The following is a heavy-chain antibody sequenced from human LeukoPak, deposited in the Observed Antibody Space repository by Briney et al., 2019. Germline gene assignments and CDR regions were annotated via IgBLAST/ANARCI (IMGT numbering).Heavy chain of an antibody. D-gene: IGHD2-21*02. CDR1: GYTFTDYY. J-gene: IGHJ5*02. Sequence: ASVKVSCKASGYTFTDYYMHRVRQAPGQGLEWMGWINPNSGATNYAQTFQGRVTMTRDTSISTAYMELSRLRSDDTAVYYCARKGCTGDCYRFDPWGQGTLVTVSS. V-gene: IGHV1-2*02. CDR2: INPNSGAT. CDR3: ARKGCTGDCYRFDP.